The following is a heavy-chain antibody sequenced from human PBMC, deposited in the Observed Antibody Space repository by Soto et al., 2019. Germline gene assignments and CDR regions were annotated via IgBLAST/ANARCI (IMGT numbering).Heavy chain of an antibody. D-gene: IGHD3-3*01. CDR3: ARVRVRFLEWLGSEG. V-gene: IGHV1-69*12. Sequence: QVQLVQSGAEVKKPGSSVKVSCKASGGTFSSYAFSWVRQAPGQGLEWMGGIIPIFGTANYAQKFQGRVTXXADASTSRAYMGLSSLRSADTAVYSCARVRVRFLEWLGSEGWGQGALVTVSS. CDR2: IIPIFGTA. J-gene: IGHJ4*02. CDR1: GGTFSSYA.